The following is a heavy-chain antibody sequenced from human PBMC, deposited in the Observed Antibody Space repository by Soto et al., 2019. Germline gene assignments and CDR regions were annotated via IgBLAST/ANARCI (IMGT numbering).Heavy chain of an antibody. V-gene: IGHV5-51*01. CDR3: ARLEMTGLEK. Sequence: PGDSLNISCKFSGYTFATHLIALVRQMPGKGLEWMGIIYPGDSDTRYSPSFKGQVTISADKSLSTAYLQWSSLKDSDTAIYFCARLEMTGLEKWGQGTTVTVSS. CDR1: GYTFATHL. CDR2: IYPGDSDT. D-gene: IGHD3-9*01. J-gene: IGHJ4*02.